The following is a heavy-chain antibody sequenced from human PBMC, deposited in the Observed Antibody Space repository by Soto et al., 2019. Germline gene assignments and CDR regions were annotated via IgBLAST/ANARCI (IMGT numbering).Heavy chain of an antibody. CDR3: ARDPKPDYGDYGGDAFDI. CDR1: GYTFTSYA. V-gene: IGHV1-3*01. J-gene: IGHJ3*02. D-gene: IGHD4-17*01. Sequence: QVQLVQSGAEVQKPGASVKVSCKASGYTFTSYAMHWVRQAPGQRLEWMGWINAGNGNTKYSQKFQGRVTITRDTSASTAYMELSSLRSEDTAVYYCARDPKPDYGDYGGDAFDIWGQGTMVTVSS. CDR2: INAGNGNT.